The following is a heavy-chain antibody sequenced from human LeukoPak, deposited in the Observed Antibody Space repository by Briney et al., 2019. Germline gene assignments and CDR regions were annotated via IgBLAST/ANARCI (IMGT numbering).Heavy chain of an antibody. Sequence: ASVKVSCKASGYTFTGYYMHWVRQAPGQGLEWMGWINPNSGGTNYAQKFQGRVTMTRDTSISTAYMELSRLRSDDTAVYYCAAAYCSSTSCYTGGDYGMDVWGQGTTVTVSS. D-gene: IGHD2-2*02. J-gene: IGHJ6*02. V-gene: IGHV1-2*02. CDR1: GYTFTGYY. CDR3: AAAYCSSTSCYTGGDYGMDV. CDR2: INPNSGGT.